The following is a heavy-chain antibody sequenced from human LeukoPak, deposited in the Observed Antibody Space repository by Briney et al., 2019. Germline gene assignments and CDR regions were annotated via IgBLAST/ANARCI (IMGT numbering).Heavy chain of an antibody. V-gene: IGHV5-51*01. J-gene: IGHJ3*02. CDR2: IYPGDSDT. D-gene: IGHD2-21*02. Sequence: PGESLKISCKGSGYSFTSYWIGWVRQMPGKGLEWMGTIYPGDSDTRYSPSFQGQVTISADKSISTAYLQWSSLKASDTAMYYCASSSCGGDCPTNDAFDIWGQGTMVTVSS. CDR1: GYSFTSYW. CDR3: ASSSCGGDCPTNDAFDI.